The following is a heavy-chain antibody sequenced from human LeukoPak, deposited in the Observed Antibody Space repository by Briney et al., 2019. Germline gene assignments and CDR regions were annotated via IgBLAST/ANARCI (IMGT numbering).Heavy chain of an antibody. CDR2: IYHSGST. D-gene: IGHD5-24*01. V-gene: IGHV4-31*03. CDR3: ARDRDGYTSLDY. Sequence: PSETLSLTCTVSGGSISSGGYYWSWIRQHPGKGLEWIGYIYHSGSTYYNPSLRSRVIISLDTSQNQFSLKLRSVTAADTAVYCCARDRDGYTSLDYWGQGTLVTVSS. J-gene: IGHJ4*02. CDR1: GGSISSGGYY.